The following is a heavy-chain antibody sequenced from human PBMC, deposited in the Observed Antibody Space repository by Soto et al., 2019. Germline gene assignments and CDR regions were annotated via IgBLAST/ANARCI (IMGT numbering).Heavy chain of an antibody. V-gene: IGHV4-59*01. CDR3: ARRSIAIAARPYGAFDI. Sequence: SETLSLTCTVSGGSISSYYWSWIRQPPGKGLEWIGYIYYSGSTNYNPSLRSRVTISVDTSKNQFSLKLSSVTAADTAVYYCARRSIAIAARPYGAFDIWGQGTMVTVSS. D-gene: IGHD6-6*01. CDR1: GGSISSYY. CDR2: IYYSGST. J-gene: IGHJ3*02.